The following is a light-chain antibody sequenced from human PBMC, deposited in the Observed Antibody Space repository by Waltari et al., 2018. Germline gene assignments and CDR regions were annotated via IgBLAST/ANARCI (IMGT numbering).Light chain of an antibody. CDR2: SVD. CDR1: SLTTYA. CDR3: NSRDPTTNAVV. V-gene: IGLV3-19*01. Sequence: SSELTQDPAVSVALGQTVRITCQGDSLTTYAANWYQQRPGRAPILVIFSVDDRPSGIPDRCSDASSGDTASLTITGAQAEDEADYYCNSRDPTTNAVVFGGGTRLTVL. J-gene: IGLJ2*01.